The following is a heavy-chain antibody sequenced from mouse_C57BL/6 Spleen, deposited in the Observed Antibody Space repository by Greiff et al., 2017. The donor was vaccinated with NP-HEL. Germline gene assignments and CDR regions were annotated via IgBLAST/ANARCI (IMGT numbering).Heavy chain of an antibody. J-gene: IGHJ2*01. CDR3: ARSGGSSPYFDY. Sequence: EVQLQQSGGGLVKPGGSLKLSCAASGFTFSDYGMHWVRQAPEKGLEWVAYISSGSSTIYYADTVKGRFTIPRDNAKNTLFLQMTSLRAEDTAMYYCARSGGSSPYFDYWGQGTTLTVSS. V-gene: IGHV5-17*01. CDR1: GFTFSDYG. CDR2: ISSGSSTI. D-gene: IGHD1-1*01.